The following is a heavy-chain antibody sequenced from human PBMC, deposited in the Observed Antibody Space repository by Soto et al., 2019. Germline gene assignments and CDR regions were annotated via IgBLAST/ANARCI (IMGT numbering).Heavy chain of an antibody. CDR1: GGTFSSYT. V-gene: IGHV1-69*02. J-gene: IGHJ4*02. CDR2: IIPILGIT. Sequence: QVQLVQSGAEVKKPGSSVKVSCKASGGTFSSYTISWVRQAPGQGLEWMGRIIPILGITNYAQKLQGRVTITADKSTSTAYMELSSLRSEDTAVYYCARGGKYCSSTTCYAHFDNWGQGTLVTVSS. CDR3: ARGGKYCSSTTCYAHFDN. D-gene: IGHD2-2*01.